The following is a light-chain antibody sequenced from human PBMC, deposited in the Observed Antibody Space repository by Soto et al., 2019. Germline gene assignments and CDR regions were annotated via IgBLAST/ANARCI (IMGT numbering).Light chain of an antibody. CDR3: SSYTSGNYV. J-gene: IGLJ1*01. CDR1: SSDVGGYNY. Sequence: QSALTQPASVSGSPGQSITISCTGTSSDVGGYNYVSWYQQHPGKAPKLMIYDVSNRPSGVSNRFSGSKSGNTASLTISGLQAEDEADYYCSSYTSGNYVFGTGTKLTVL. CDR2: DVS. V-gene: IGLV2-14*01.